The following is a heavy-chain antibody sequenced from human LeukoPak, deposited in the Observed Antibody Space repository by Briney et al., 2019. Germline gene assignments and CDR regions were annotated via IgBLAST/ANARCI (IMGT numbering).Heavy chain of an antibody. CDR2: IYPGDSDT. V-gene: IGHV5-51*01. CDR1: GYSFPIYW. CDR3: ARHTQFFGSGSAVRIDY. J-gene: IGHJ4*02. Sequence: GESLKISCKGSGYSFPIYWIGWVRQMPGKGLEWLGVIYPGDSDTKYSPSFQGQVIISADKSIYTAYLQWSTLKSSDTAIYYCARHTQFFGSGSAVRIDYWGQGTLVTVSS. D-gene: IGHD3-10*01.